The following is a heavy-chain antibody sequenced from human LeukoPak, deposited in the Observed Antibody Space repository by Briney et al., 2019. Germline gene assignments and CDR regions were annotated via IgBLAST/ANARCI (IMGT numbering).Heavy chain of an antibody. D-gene: IGHD2-15*01. CDR1: GFTFGSYA. CDR3: ARGVVVVAATLGRFDP. Sequence: PGGSLRLSCAASGFTFGSYAMHWVRQAPGKGLEWVAVITYDGSNKYYADSVKGRFTISRDNSKNTLYLQMNSLRAEDTAVYYCARGVVVVAATLGRFDPWGQGTLVTVSS. J-gene: IGHJ5*02. CDR2: ITYDGSNK. V-gene: IGHV3-30*04.